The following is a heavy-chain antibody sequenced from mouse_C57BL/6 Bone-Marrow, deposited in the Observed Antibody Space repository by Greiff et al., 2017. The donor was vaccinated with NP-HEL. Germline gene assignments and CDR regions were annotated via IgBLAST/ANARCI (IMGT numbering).Heavy chain of an antibody. Sequence: EVKLVESGGDLVKPGGSLKLSCAASGFTFSSYGMSWVRQTPDKRLEWVATISSGGSYTYYPDSVKGRFTISRDNAKNTLYLQMSSLKSEDTAMYYCARPRHFDYWGQGTTLTVSS. CDR1: GFTFSSYG. J-gene: IGHJ2*01. CDR3: ARPRHFDY. CDR2: ISSGGSYT. V-gene: IGHV5-6*02.